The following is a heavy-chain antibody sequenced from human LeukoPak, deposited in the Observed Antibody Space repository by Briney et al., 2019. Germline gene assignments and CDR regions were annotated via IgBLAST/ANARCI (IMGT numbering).Heavy chain of an antibody. J-gene: IGHJ4*02. D-gene: IGHD6-13*01. V-gene: IGHV3-66*02. CDR1: GFTVSSNY. CDR2: IYSGGST. CDR3: ARDPQYSSSWNFDY. Sequence: GGSLRLSCAASGFTVSSNYMSWVRQAPEKGLEWVLVIYSGGSTYYADSVKGRFTISRDNSKNTLYLQMNSLRAEDTAVYYCARDPQYSSSWNFDYWGQGTLVTVSS.